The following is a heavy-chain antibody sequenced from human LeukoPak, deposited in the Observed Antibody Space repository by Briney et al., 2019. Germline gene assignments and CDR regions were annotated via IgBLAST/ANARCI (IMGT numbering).Heavy chain of an antibody. CDR3: ARPFIETPSLGALDY. CDR2: INPDSGGT. V-gene: IGHV1-2*02. D-gene: IGHD4-23*01. Sequence: ASVKVSCKASGYTFTGYYMHWVRQAPGQGLEWIGWINPDSGGTNYAQNFQGRVTMTRDTSISTAYMELSRLRSDDTAVYYCARPFIETPSLGALDYWGQGTLVTVSS. CDR1: GYTFTGYY. J-gene: IGHJ4*02.